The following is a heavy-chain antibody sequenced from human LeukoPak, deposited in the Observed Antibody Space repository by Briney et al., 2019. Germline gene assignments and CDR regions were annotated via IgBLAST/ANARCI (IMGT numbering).Heavy chain of an antibody. Sequence: GGSLRLSCAASGFTFSSYWMTWVRQAPGKGLEWVANINQDGSEKFYVDSVKGRFTISRDNAKNSVYLQMNSLRAEDTAVYYCARRAFGVVPDYWGQGTLVPVSS. V-gene: IGHV3-7*01. CDR3: ARRAFGVVPDY. J-gene: IGHJ4*02. CDR1: GFTFSSYW. D-gene: IGHD3-3*01. CDR2: INQDGSEK.